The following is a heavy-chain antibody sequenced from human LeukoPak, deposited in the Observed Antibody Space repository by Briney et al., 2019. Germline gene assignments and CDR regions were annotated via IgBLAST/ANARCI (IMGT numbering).Heavy chain of an antibody. J-gene: IGHJ4*02. CDR2: IKSKTDGGTT. CDR3: TTDEVVCSGGSCYSAYFDY. Sequence: GGSLRLSCAASGFTFSNAWMSWVRQAPGKGLEWVGRIKSKTDGGTTDYAAPVTGRFTISRDDSKNTLYLQMNSLKTEDTAVYYCTTDEVVCSGGSCYSAYFDYWGQGTLVTVSS. D-gene: IGHD2-15*01. CDR1: GFTFSNAW. V-gene: IGHV3-15*01.